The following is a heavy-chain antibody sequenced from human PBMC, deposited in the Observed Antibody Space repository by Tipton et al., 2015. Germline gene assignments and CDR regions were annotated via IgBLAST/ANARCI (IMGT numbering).Heavy chain of an antibody. J-gene: IGHJ4*02. V-gene: IGHV4-39*01. Sequence: TLSLTCAVSGGSISSESYFWGWIRQPPGKGLEWIATIYYGGRTFYNPSLKSRVTIFVDTSKNQFSLRLGSVADADTAVYYCERHLRDGHNFPVDYWVLGTLVTVSS. CDR3: ERHLRDGHNFPVDY. CDR2: IYYGGRT. D-gene: IGHD5-24*01. CDR1: GGSISSESYF.